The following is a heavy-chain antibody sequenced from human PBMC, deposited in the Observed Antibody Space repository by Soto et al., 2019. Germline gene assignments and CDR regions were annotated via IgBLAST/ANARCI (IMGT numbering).Heavy chain of an antibody. V-gene: IGHV3-33*01. CDR2: IWYDGSNK. J-gene: IGHJ6*02. Sequence: GGSLRLSCAASGVTFSSYGMHWVRQAPGKGLEWVAVIWYDGSNKYYADSVKGRFTISRDNSKNTLYLQMNSLRAEDTAVYYCAREGYDFWSGYYGVYYYRMDVWGQGTTDTVSS. D-gene: IGHD3-3*01. CDR1: GVTFSSYG. CDR3: AREGYDFWSGYYGVYYYRMDV.